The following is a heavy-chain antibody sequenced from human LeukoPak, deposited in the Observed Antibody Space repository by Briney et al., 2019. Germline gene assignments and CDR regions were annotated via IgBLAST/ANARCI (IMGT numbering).Heavy chain of an antibody. J-gene: IGHJ4*02. CDR1: GLTFSSNS. Sequence: GGSLSFSGAALGLTFSSNSMNGFGQLQGKGLDWVSGISWNSGSIGYADSVKGRFTISRDNAKNSLYLQMNSLRAEDTALYYCAKDSNYDSSGYQDYWGQGTLVTVSS. D-gene: IGHD3-22*01. V-gene: IGHV3-9*01. CDR3: AKDSNYDSSGYQDY. CDR2: ISWNSGSI.